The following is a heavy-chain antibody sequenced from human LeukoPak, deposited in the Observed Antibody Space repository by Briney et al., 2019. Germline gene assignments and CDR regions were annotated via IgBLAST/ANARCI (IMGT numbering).Heavy chain of an antibody. CDR3: AKGTGIKHYHWFDP. D-gene: IGHD2-8*02. Sequence: GGSLRLSCAASEFTFSNYAINWVRQAPGKGLELVSGISGSGGSTYYADSVKGRFTISRDNSKNTLYLQMNSLRAEETALYYCAKGTGIKHYHWFDPWGQGTLVTVSS. V-gene: IGHV3-23*01. J-gene: IGHJ5*02. CDR1: EFTFSNYA. CDR2: ISGSGGST.